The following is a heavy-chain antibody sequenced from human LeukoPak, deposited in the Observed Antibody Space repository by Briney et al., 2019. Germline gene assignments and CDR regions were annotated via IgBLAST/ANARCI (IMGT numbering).Heavy chain of an antibody. J-gene: IGHJ1*01. Sequence: VSGPTLVNPTQPLTLTCSFSGFALSTSGVGVGWIRQPPGKALEWLAFIFWDDDKRYNPSLKSRLTITKDTSKNQVVLTMTNLDPVDTATYYCAHRPHYSGSGSYSFQHWGQGTLVTVSS. V-gene: IGHV2-5*02. CDR2: IFWDDDK. CDR3: AHRPHYSGSGSYSFQH. D-gene: IGHD3-10*01. CDR1: GFALSTSGVG.